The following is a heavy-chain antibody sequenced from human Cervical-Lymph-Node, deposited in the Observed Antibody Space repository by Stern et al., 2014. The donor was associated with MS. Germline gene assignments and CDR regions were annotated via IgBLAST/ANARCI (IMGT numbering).Heavy chain of an antibody. CDR2: ISADGTLK. D-gene: IGHD1-20*01. CDR1: GFTFSAYG. V-gene: IGHV3-30*18. CDR3: AKGDNWRRLNP. J-gene: IGHJ5*02. Sequence: VQLVESGGGVVQPGRSLRLSCAASGFTFSAYGMHWVRQAPGKGLEWVAVISADGTLKFYGDSVKGRFTISRDNSNNTLFLQMNSLRAEDTAVYYCAKGDNWRRLNPWGQGTLVTVSS.